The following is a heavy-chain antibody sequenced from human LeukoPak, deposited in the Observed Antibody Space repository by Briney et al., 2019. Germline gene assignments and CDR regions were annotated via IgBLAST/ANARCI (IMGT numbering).Heavy chain of an antibody. CDR1: GFTFSNYA. V-gene: IGHV3-23*01. CDR2: ISASGYGT. J-gene: IGHJ4*02. CDR3: AKNPSLYCSSTTCYGDY. Sequence: PGGSLRLSCAASGFTFSNYAMSWVRQAPGKGLEWVSAISASGYGTYYADSVTGRFTLSRDNSKNTLYLQMNSLRAEDTAVYYCAKNPSLYCSSTTCYGDYWGQGTLVTVSS. D-gene: IGHD2-2*01.